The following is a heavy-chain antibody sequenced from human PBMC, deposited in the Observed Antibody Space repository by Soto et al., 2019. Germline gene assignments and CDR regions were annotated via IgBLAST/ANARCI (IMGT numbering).Heavy chain of an antibody. D-gene: IGHD3-22*01. J-gene: IGHJ5*02. CDR1: GYTFTSYY. Sequence: ASVKVSCKASGYTFTSYYMHWVRQAPGQGLEWMGIINPSGGSTSYAQKFQGRVTMTRDTSTSTVYMELSSLRSEDTAVYYCAGDNYYYDSSGYSWFDPWGQGTLVTAPQ. V-gene: IGHV1-46*03. CDR3: AGDNYYYDSSGYSWFDP. CDR2: INPSGGST.